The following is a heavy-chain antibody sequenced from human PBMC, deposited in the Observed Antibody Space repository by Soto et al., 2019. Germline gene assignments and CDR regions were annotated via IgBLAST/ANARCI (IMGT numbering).Heavy chain of an antibody. V-gene: IGHV3-9*01. Sequence: SLKISCKGSGYSFTSYWIGWVRQAPGKGLEWVSGISWNSGSIGYADSVKGRFTISRDNAKNSLYLQMNSLRAEDTALYYCAKARVVRGVIDGGFDYWGQGTLVTVSS. CDR3: AKARVVRGVIDGGFDY. CDR2: ISWNSGSI. D-gene: IGHD3-10*01. CDR1: GYSFTSYW. J-gene: IGHJ4*02.